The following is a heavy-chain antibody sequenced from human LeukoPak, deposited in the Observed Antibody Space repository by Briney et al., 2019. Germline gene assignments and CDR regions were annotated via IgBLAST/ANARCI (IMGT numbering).Heavy chain of an antibody. Sequence: PGGSLRLSCAASGFTFSSYGMHWVRQAPGKGLEWVAVIWYDGSNKYYADSVKGRFTISRDNSKNTLYLQMNGLRAEDTAVYYCARDRGAYYFDYWGQGTLVTVSS. J-gene: IGHJ4*02. D-gene: IGHD3-16*01. CDR1: GFTFSSYG. CDR2: IWYDGSNK. CDR3: ARDRGAYYFDY. V-gene: IGHV3-33*01.